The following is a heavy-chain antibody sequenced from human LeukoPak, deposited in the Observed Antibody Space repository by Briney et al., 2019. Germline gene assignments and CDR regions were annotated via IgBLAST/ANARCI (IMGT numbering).Heavy chain of an antibody. CDR1: GYSIRSGDY. J-gene: IGHJ4*02. CDR3: ARGPGDYGDSPFDY. V-gene: IGHV4-38-2*02. D-gene: IGHD4-17*01. Sequence: SETLSLTCTVSGYSIRSGDYWGWIRQPPGKGLEWIGNIYHSGSTYYNPSLKSRVIISVDTSKNHFSLKLSSVTAADTAVYYCARGPGDYGDSPFDYWGQGTLVTVSS. CDR2: IYHSGST.